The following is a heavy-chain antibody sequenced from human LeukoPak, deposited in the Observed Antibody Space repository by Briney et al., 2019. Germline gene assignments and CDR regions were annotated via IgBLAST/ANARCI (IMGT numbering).Heavy chain of an antibody. CDR2: IYYSGST. V-gene: IGHV4-39*07. CDR3: ASFASYYDILTGYKTRFDY. J-gene: IGHJ4*02. D-gene: IGHD3-9*01. CDR1: GGSISSSSYY. Sequence: PSETLSLTCTVSGGSISSSSYYWGWIRQPPGKGLEWFGSIYYSGSTYYHPSLKSRVTISVDTSKNQFSLKLSSVTAADTAVYYSASFASYYDILTGYKTRFDYCGQGTLVTVSS.